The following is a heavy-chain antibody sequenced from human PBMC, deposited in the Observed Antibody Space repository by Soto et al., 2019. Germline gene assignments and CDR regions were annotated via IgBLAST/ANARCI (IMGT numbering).Heavy chain of an antibody. CDR1: VGSMSSHY. D-gene: IGHD3-16*01. CDR3: ARADPDASVGY. Sequence: PSETLSLTSTVSVGSMSSHYWTCLRQPPGKGLEWIGYISYSGSTYYNPSLKSRVTISADTSRNQFSLKLSSVIAADTAVYYFARADPDASVGYWGQGTLVTVSS. CDR2: ISYSGST. V-gene: IGHV4-59*11. J-gene: IGHJ4*02.